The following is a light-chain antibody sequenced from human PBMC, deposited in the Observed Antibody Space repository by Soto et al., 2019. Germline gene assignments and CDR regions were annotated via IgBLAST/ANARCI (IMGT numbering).Light chain of an antibody. V-gene: IGKV3-15*01. CDR1: QSVSRK. CDR2: DAS. Sequence: EIVMTQSPATLSVSPGERATLSGRASQSVSRKLAWYQQKPGQAPRLLIYDASTRATGIPARFSGSGSGTEFTLTISSLQSEDFAVYYCQQYNNWPPMYTFGQGTKLEIK. J-gene: IGKJ2*01. CDR3: QQYNNWPPMYT.